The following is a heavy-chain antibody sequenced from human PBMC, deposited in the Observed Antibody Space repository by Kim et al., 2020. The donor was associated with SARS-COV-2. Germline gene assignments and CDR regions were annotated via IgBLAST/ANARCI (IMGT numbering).Heavy chain of an antibody. J-gene: IGHJ4*02. D-gene: IGHD3-16*01. CDR3: ARGSYEFFDY. CDR2: IYYSGST. Sequence: SETLSLTCTVSGGSISSGGYYWSWIRQHPGKGLEWIGYIYYSGSTYYNPSLKSRVTISVDTSKNQFSLKLSSVTAADTAVYYCARGSYEFFDYWGQGTLVTVSS. CDR1: GGSISSGGYY. V-gene: IGHV4-31*03.